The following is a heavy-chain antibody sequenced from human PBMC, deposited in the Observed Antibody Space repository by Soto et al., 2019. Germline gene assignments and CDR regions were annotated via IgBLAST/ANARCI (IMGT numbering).Heavy chain of an antibody. CDR1: GFTFSSYS. CDR2: ISSSSSTI. J-gene: IGHJ6*02. V-gene: IGHV3-48*02. Sequence: EVQLVESGGGLVQPGGSLRLSCAASGFTFSSYSMNWVRQAPGKGLEWVSYISSSSSTIYYADSVKGRFTISRDNAKNSLYLQMNSLRDEDTAVYYCASSVGLQWLVWPEYYYGMDVWGQGTTVTVSS. CDR3: ASSVGLQWLVWPEYYYGMDV. D-gene: IGHD6-19*01.